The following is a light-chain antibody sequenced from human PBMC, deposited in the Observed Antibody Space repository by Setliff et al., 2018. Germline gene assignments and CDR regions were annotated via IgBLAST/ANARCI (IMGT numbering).Light chain of an antibody. CDR3: AAWDDSLNGYV. CDR2: RNN. Sequence: QSVLTQSPSASGTPGQRVTISCSGSSSNIGSNTVNWYQQLPGTAPKLLIYRNNQRPSGVPDRFSGSKSGTSASLAISGLQSEDEADYYCAAWDDSLNGYVFGTGTKVTV. V-gene: IGLV1-44*01. CDR1: SSNIGSNT. J-gene: IGLJ1*01.